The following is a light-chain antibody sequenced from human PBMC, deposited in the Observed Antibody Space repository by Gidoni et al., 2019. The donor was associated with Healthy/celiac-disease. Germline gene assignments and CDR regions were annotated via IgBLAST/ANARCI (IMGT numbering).Light chain of an antibody. CDR3: QQSYSTPPYT. J-gene: IGKJ2*01. V-gene: IGKV1-39*01. CDR1: QIISSF. Sequence: DLQMTQSPSSLSASVGDRVTITCRASQIISSFLTWYQQKPGKAPKRLIYAATSVQSRVPSSFSGRGSRKDIPITSSSLQPDDVATYYCQQSYSTPPYTFGQGTKLEIK. CDR2: AAT.